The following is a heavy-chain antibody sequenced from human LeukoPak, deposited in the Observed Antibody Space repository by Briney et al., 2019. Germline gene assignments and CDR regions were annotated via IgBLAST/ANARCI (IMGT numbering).Heavy chain of an antibody. Sequence: PGGSLSPSRAVSGFTFSSYYMHWVRQAPGKGPVWVSRTSSDGSVTYYAASERGRFTISRDNAKNTLYLQMNSLRAEDTAVYYCARRYVNYSYGLDVWGE. CDR2: TSSDGSVT. CDR3: ARRYVNYSYGLDV. V-gene: IGHV3-74*01. D-gene: IGHD5-24*01. J-gene: IGHJ6*02. CDR1: GFTFSSYY.